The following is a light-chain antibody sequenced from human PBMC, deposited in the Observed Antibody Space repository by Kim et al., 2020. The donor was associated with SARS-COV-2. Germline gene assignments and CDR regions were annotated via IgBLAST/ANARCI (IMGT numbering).Light chain of an antibody. Sequence: VSSNLAWYQEKPGQAPRLLIYGASTRATGIAARFSGSESGTEFTLTISSLQSEDFAVYYCQQYNDWPLTFGGGTKLEI. V-gene: IGKV3-15*01. J-gene: IGKJ4*01. CDR1: VSSN. CDR3: QQYNDWPLT. CDR2: GAS.